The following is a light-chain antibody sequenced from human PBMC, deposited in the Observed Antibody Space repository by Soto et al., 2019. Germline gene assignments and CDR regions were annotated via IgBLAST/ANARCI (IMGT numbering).Light chain of an antibody. CDR3: QQYNSYWT. CDR1: QSISSW. J-gene: IGKJ1*01. Sequence: IPMYQSPSTVSASIGDRVTITCRASQSISSWLAWYQQKPGKAPKLLIYDASSLESGVPSRFSGSGSGTEFTLTISSLQPDDFATYYCQQYNSYWTFGQGTKVDIK. CDR2: DAS. V-gene: IGKV1-5*01.